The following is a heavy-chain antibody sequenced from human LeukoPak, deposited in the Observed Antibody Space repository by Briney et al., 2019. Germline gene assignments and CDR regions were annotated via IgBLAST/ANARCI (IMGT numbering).Heavy chain of an antibody. CDR3: ARGCSSTRCYLSAFDI. V-gene: IGHV4-31*03. CDR2: IYYSGSS. Sequence: SQTLSLTCTVSGDSFSSGGYSWSWIRQHPGKGLEWIGYIYYSGSSHYNPSLKSRTTISLDTSKNEFSLKLRAVTAADTAVYYCARGCSSTRCYLSAFDIWGQGTMVTVSS. CDR1: GDSFSSGGYS. J-gene: IGHJ3*02. D-gene: IGHD2-2*01.